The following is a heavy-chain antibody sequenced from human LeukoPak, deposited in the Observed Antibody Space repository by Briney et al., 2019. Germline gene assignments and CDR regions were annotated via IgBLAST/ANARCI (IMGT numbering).Heavy chain of an antibody. V-gene: IGHV3-73*01. D-gene: IGHD1-26*01. CDR1: GFTFSGSA. Sequence: GGSLKLSCAASGFTFSGSAIHWVRQASGKGLEWVGRIRSKANSYATEYAASVKGRFTISRDDPEKTAYLQMNSLKIEDTAVCYCTRMGSGRSVDYWGQGTLVTVSS. CDR2: IRSKANSYAT. J-gene: IGHJ4*02. CDR3: TRMGSGRSVDY.